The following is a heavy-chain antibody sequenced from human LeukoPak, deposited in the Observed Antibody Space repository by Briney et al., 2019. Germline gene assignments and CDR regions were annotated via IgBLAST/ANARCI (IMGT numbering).Heavy chain of an antibody. Sequence: GGSLRLSCAVSGFTVSTSYMSWVRQAPGKGLEWVSVIYSVGSGSSTYYADSVKGRFTISRDNAKNSLYLQMQMNSLRAEDTAVYYCAREREYSYGFTFDYWGQGTLVTVSS. D-gene: IGHD5-18*01. CDR2: IYSVGSGSST. J-gene: IGHJ4*02. CDR3: AREREYSYGFTFDY. V-gene: IGHV3-66*01. CDR1: GFTVSTSY.